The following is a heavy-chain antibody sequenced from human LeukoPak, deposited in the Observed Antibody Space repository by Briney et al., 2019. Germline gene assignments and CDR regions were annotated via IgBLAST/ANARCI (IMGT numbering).Heavy chain of an antibody. J-gene: IGHJ4*02. CDR2: IKHDGSEK. CDR1: GFTFSTYW. Sequence: GGSLRLSCAASGFTFSTYWMSWVRQAPGKGLEWVANIKHDGSEKYYVDSVKGRFTISRDNAKNTLYLQMNNLRAEDTAVYYCATDYYVSGSYYRLFYWGQGTLVTVSS. V-gene: IGHV3-7*01. CDR3: ATDYYVSGSYYRLFY. D-gene: IGHD3-10*01.